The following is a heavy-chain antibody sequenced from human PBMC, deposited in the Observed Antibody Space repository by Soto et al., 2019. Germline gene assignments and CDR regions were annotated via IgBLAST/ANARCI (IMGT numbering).Heavy chain of an antibody. CDR3: ASAMTLGWSPQAY. D-gene: IGHD3-3*01. V-gene: IGHV3-53*01. Sequence: GGSLRLSCAASGFTVSSNYMSWVRQAPGKGLEWVSVIYSGGSTYYADSVRGRFTISRDNSKNTLYLQMKSLRAEDTAVYYCASAMTLGWSPQAYWGQGTPVTVSS. J-gene: IGHJ4*02. CDR1: GFTVSSNY. CDR2: IYSGGST.